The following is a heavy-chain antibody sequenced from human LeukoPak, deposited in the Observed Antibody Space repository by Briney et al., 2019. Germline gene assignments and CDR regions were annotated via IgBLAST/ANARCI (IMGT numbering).Heavy chain of an antibody. J-gene: IGHJ6*02. V-gene: IGHV3-23*01. D-gene: IGHD3-10*01. Sequence: PSETLSLTCTVSGGAISSYYWSWIRQPPGKGLEWVSAISGSGGSTYYADSVKGRFTISRDNSRNTLYLQMNSLRAEDTAVYYCAKDHGVRGVTYGMDVWGQGTTVTVSS. CDR1: GGAISSYY. CDR3: AKDHGVRGVTYGMDV. CDR2: ISGSGGST.